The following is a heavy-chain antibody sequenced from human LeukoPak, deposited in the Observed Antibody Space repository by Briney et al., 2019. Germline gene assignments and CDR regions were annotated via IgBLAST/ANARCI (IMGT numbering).Heavy chain of an antibody. D-gene: IGHD6-13*01. CDR1: GYTFTGYY. J-gene: IGHJ4*02. CDR3: AKDHAAAGPGHFDH. V-gene: IGHV1-2*02. Sequence: ASVKVSCKASGYTFTGYYMHWVRQAPGQGLEWMGWINPNSGGTNYAQKFQGRVTMTRDMSTGTVYMELSSLRSEDTAVYYCAKDHAAAGPGHFDHWGQGTLVTVSS. CDR2: INPNSGGT.